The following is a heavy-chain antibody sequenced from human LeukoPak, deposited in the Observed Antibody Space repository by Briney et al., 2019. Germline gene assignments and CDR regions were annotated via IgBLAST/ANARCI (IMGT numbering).Heavy chain of an antibody. D-gene: IGHD4-17*01. J-gene: IGHJ4*02. CDR2: ISSSGSTI. CDR3: ARHDDYGDYSLDY. Sequence: GGSLRLSCAASGFTFSDYYMSWIRQAPGKGLEWVSYISSSGSTINYADSVKGRFTISRDSAKKSLFLQMNSLRAEDTAVYYCARHDDYGDYSLDYWGQGTLVTVSS. CDR1: GFTFSDYY. V-gene: IGHV3-11*01.